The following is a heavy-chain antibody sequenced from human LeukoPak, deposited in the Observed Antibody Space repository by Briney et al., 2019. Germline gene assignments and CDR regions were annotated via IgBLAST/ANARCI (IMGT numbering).Heavy chain of an antibody. V-gene: IGHV1-2*02. D-gene: IGHD3-3*01. CDR2: INPNNGGT. J-gene: IGHJ6*03. CDR3: ARGPYDFWSGYYLGSHYYYYYMDV. Sequence: GASVKVSCKASEHTFTGYYIHWVRQAPGQRLEWMGWINPNNGGTKYAQRFQGRVTITRNTSISTAYMELSSLGSEDTAVYYCARGPYDFWSGYYLGSHYYYYYMDVWGKGTTVTVSS. CDR1: EHTFTGYY.